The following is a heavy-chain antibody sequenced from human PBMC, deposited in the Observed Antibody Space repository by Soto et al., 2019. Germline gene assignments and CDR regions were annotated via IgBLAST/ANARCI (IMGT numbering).Heavy chain of an antibody. Sequence: SVKVSCKASGGTFSSYAISWVRQAPGQGLEWMGGIIPIFGTANYAQKFQGRVTITADESTSTAYMELSSLRSEDTAVYYCARDVGGYSSGWSGFDYWGQGTLVTVSS. CDR1: GGTFSSYA. CDR2: IIPIFGTA. V-gene: IGHV1-69*13. J-gene: IGHJ4*02. D-gene: IGHD6-19*01. CDR3: ARDVGGYSSGWSGFDY.